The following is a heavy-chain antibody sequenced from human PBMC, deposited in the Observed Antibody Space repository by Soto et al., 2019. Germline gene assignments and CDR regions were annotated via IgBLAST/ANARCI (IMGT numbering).Heavy chain of an antibody. J-gene: IGHJ6*02. V-gene: IGHV1-2*02. CDR3: ARFNGAYYYYYYGMDV. CDR2: INPNSGGT. Sequence: ASVKVSCKASGYTFTGYYMHWVRQAPGQGLEWMGWINPNSGGTNYAQKFQGRVTMTRDTSISTAYMELSRLRSDDTAVYYCARFNGAYYYYYYGMDVWGQGTTVTVSS. CDR1: GYTFTGYY. D-gene: IGHD1-26*01.